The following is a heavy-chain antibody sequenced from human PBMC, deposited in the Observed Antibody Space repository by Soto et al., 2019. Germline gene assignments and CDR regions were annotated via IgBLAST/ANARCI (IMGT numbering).Heavy chain of an antibody. D-gene: IGHD1-26*01. CDR2: ISGSGGST. Sequence: PGGSLRLSCAASGFTFSSYAMSWVRQAPGKGLEWVSAISGSGGSTYYADSVKGRFTISRDNSKNKLYLQMNSLRAEDTAVYYCAKSGRPTEPEEWELLIKGQNDYWGQGTLVTVSS. CDR3: AKSGRPTEPEEWELLIKGQNDY. V-gene: IGHV3-23*01. J-gene: IGHJ4*02. CDR1: GFTFSSYA.